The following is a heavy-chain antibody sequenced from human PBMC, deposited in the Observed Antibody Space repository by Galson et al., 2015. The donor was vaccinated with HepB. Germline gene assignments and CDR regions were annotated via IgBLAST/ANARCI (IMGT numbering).Heavy chain of an antibody. CDR1: GFSFNNFA. D-gene: IGHD1-26*01. V-gene: IGHV3-23*01. Sequence: SLRLSCAASGFSFNNFAMSWVRQAPGKGLEWVSGISGSGGITYYADSVKGRFTISRDNSKNTVYLEMNSLRVEDTAVYYCAKGSSGSYCPANWGQGTLVTVSS. CDR3: AKGSSGSYCPAN. CDR2: ISGSGGIT. J-gene: IGHJ4*02.